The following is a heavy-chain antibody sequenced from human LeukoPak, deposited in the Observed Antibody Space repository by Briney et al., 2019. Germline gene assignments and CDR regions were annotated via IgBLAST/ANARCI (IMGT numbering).Heavy chain of an antibody. J-gene: IGHJ6*04. V-gene: IGHV4-34*01. D-gene: IGHD3-16*01. CDR3: ARGGGSYYYGMDV. Sequence: SETLSLTCAVYGGSFSGYYWSWIRQPPGKGREWIGEINHSGSTNYNPSLKSRVTISVDTSKNQFSLKLSSVTAADTAVYYCARGGGSYYYGMDVWGKGTTVTVSS. CDR2: INHSGST. CDR1: GGSFSGYY.